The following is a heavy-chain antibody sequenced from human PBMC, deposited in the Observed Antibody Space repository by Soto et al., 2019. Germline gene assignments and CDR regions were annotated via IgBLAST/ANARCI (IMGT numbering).Heavy chain of an antibody. J-gene: IGHJ4*02. CDR2: IYYSGST. Sequence: SETLSLTCTVSGGSISSGDYYWSWIRQPPGKGLEWIGYIYYSGSTYYNPSLKSRVTISVDTSKNQFSLKLSSVTAADTAVYYCAREISSSAEFDYWGQGTLVT. CDR1: GGSISSGDYY. V-gene: IGHV4-30-4*01. CDR3: AREISSSAEFDY. D-gene: IGHD6-6*01.